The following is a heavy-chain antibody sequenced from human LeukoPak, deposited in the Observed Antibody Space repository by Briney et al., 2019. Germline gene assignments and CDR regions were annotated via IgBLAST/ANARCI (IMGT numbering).Heavy chain of an antibody. CDR1: GYSISSGYY. Sequence: PSETLSLTCTVSGYSISSGYYWGCFRQPPGKGLEWIASIYHSGSTYYNPSLKSRVTISVDTSKNQFSLKLSSVTAADTAVYYCAADRTGLASDIWGQGTMVTVSS. CDR2: IYHSGST. J-gene: IGHJ3*02. D-gene: IGHD3-22*01. V-gene: IGHV4-38-2*02. CDR3: AADRTGLASDI.